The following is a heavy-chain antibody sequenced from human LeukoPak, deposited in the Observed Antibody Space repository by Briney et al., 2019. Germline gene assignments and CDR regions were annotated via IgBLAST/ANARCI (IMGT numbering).Heavy chain of an antibody. CDR1: GFTFSSYA. V-gene: IGHV3-30-3*01. CDR2: ISYDGSNK. Sequence: PGGSLRLSCAASGFTFSSYAMHWVRQAPGKGLEWVAVISYDGSNKYYADSVKGQFTISRDNSKNTLYLQMNSLRAEDTAVYYCARGHDAFDIWGQGTMVTVSS. J-gene: IGHJ3*02. CDR3: ARGHDAFDI.